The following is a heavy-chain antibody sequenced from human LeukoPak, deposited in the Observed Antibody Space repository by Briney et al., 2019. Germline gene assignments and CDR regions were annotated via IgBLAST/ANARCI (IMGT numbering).Heavy chain of an antibody. D-gene: IGHD3-10*01. J-gene: IGHJ4*02. CDR1: GFTFSSYA. Sequence: GGSLRLSCAAPGFTFSSYAMSWVRQAPGKGLEWVSAISGSGGSTYYADSVKGRFTISRDNSKNTLYLQMNSLRAEDTAVYYCAKDRLWFGELGCYDYWGQGTLVTVSS. V-gene: IGHV3-23*01. CDR3: AKDRLWFGELGCYDY. CDR2: ISGSGGST.